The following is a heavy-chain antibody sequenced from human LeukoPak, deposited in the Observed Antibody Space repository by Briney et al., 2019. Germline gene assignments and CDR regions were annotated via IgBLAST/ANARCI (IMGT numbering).Heavy chain of an antibody. V-gene: IGHV3-23*01. CDR2: ISGSGGST. J-gene: IGHJ4*02. D-gene: IGHD1-26*01. CDR3: ARDYSGSYGWFYYFDY. Sequence: GGSLRLSCAASGFTFSSYAMSWVRQAPGKGLEWVSAISGSGGSTYYADSVKGRFTISRDNSKNTLYLQMNSLRAEDTAVYYCARDYSGSYGWFYYFDYWGQGTLVTVSS. CDR1: GFTFSSYA.